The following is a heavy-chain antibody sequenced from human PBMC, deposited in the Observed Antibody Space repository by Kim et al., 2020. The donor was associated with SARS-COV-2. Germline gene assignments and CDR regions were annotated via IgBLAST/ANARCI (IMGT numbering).Heavy chain of an antibody. V-gene: IGHV4-59*01. CDR3: ARVSDFWSGYYYYFDY. D-gene: IGHD3-3*01. J-gene: IGHJ4*02. Sequence: SLKSRVTISVDTSKNQFSLKLSSVTAADTAVYYCARVSDFWSGYYYYFDYWGQGTLVTVSS.